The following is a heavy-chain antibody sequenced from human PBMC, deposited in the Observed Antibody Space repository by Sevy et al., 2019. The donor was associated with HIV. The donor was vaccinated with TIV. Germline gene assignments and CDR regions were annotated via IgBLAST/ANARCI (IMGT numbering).Heavy chain of an antibody. CDR1: GGTFDTYS. D-gene: IGHD3-16*01. V-gene: IGHV1-69*13. CDR3: ARDRDITFGGGDAFDI. J-gene: IGHJ3*02. Sequence: ASVKVSCKTSGGTFDTYSISWLRQAPGQGLEWMGGITPFFRTANYGQKFQGRVTITADESTGTAYMELSSLRSEDSAVYYCARDRDITFGGGDAFDIWGQGTMVTVSS. CDR2: ITPFFRTA.